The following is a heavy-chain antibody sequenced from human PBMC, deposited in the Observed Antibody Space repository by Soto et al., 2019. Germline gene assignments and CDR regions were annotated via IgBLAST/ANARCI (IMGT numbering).Heavy chain of an antibody. Sequence: PSETLSLTCTVSGGSISSGDYYWSWIRQPPGKGLEWIGYIYYSGSTYYNPSLKSRVTISVDTSKNQFSLKLSSVTAADTAVYYCASRRITIFWGSEIWGQGTLVTVSS. CDR2: IYYSGST. V-gene: IGHV4-30-4*01. J-gene: IGHJ4*02. CDR1: GGSISSGDYY. CDR3: ASRRITIFWGSEI. D-gene: IGHD3-9*01.